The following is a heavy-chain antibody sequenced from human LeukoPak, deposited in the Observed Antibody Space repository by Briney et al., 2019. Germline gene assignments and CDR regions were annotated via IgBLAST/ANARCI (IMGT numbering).Heavy chain of an antibody. D-gene: IGHD3-22*01. CDR2: IYYSGST. V-gene: IGHV4-39*07. CDR1: GGSISSSSYY. CDR3: ARNQAVESSGYAIDY. J-gene: IGHJ4*02. Sequence: PSETLSLTCTVSGGSISSSSYYWGWIRQPPGKGLEWIGSIYYSGSTYYNPSLKSRVTISVDTSKNQFSLKLSSVTAADTAVYYCARNQAVESSGYAIDYWGQGTLVTVSS.